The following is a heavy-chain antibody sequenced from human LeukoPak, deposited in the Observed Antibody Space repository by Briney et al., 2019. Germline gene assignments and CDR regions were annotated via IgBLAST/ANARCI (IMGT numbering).Heavy chain of an antibody. V-gene: IGHV4-4*07. CDR3: ARDHVYGSGSPYYYYGMDV. Sequence: SETLSLTCTVSGGSISSFYWSWIRQPAGEGLEWIGRISASGSTNYNPSLMGRATMSVDTSKNQFSLKLSSVTAADTAVYYCARDHVYGSGSPYYYYGMDVWGQGTTITVSS. CDR1: GGSISSFY. CDR2: ISASGST. D-gene: IGHD3-10*01. J-gene: IGHJ6*02.